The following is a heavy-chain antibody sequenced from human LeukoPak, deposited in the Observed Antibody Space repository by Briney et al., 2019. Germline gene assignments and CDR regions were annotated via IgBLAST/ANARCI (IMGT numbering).Heavy chain of an antibody. J-gene: IGHJ4*02. D-gene: IGHD6-13*01. CDR2: IIPIFGTA. CDR1: GGTFSRYA. CDR3: ARVMGIAAAGTVQYYFDY. Sequence: SVKVSCKASGGTFSRYAISWVRQAPGQGLEWMGRIIPIFGTANYAQKFQGRVTITTDESTSTAYMELSSLRSEDTAVYYCARVMGIAAAGTVQYYFDYWGQGTLVTVSS. V-gene: IGHV1-69*05.